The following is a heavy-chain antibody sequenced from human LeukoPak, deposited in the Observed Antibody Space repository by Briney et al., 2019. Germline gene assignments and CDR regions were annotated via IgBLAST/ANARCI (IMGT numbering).Heavy chain of an antibody. CDR1: GGSISSYY. J-gene: IGHJ6*03. D-gene: IGHD1-26*01. Sequence: PSETLSLTCTVSGGSISSYYWNWIRQPPGEGLEWIGYVYYSGSTNYNPSLKSRVTISVDTSKNQFSLNLTSVTAADAAVYYWARAAYIGTTYYYYYMDVWGKGTTVTVSS. CDR2: VYYSGST. V-gene: IGHV4-59*01. CDR3: ARAAYIGTTYYYYYMDV.